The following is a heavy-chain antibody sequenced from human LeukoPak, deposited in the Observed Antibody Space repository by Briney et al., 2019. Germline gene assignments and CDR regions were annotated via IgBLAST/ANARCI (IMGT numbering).Heavy chain of an antibody. Sequence: PGGSLRLSCVASGFTFSNYWMHWVRQAPRKGLVWVSRINSDGSSTSYADSVKGRFTISRDNSKSTLYLQMDSLRAEDTAVYYCAKDQAGYSSGSDGYFDYRGQGTLVTVSS. V-gene: IGHV3-74*01. J-gene: IGHJ4*02. D-gene: IGHD6-19*01. CDR2: INSDGSST. CDR3: AKDQAGYSSGSDGYFDY. CDR1: GFTFSNYW.